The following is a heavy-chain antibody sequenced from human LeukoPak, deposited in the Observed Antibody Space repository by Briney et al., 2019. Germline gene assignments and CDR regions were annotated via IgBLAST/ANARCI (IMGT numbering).Heavy chain of an antibody. J-gene: IGHJ6*03. D-gene: IGHD1-1*01. CDR1: GFTFSSYE. V-gene: IGHV3-48*03. CDR3: ARGQLERRYYYYMDV. CDR2: ISSSGSTI. Sequence: GGSLRLSCAASGFTFSSYEMNWVRQAPGKGLEWVSYISSSGSTIYYADSVKGRFTISRDNAKNSLYLQMNSLRAEDTAVYYCARGQLERRYYYYMDVWGKGTTVTISS.